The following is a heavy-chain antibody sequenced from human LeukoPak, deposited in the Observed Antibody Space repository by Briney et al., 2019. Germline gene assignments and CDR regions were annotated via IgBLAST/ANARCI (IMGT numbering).Heavy chain of an antibody. D-gene: IGHD4-17*01. CDR1: GFTFSSYG. J-gene: IGHJ4*02. CDR2: IRYDGSNK. V-gene: IGHV3-30*02. CDR3: ASHYGDYVWGHF. Sequence: GGSLRLSCAASGFTFSSYGMHWVRQAPGKGLEWVAFIRYDGSNKYYADSVKGRFTISRDNSKNTLYLQMNSLRAEDTAVYYCASHYGDYVWGHFWGQGTLVTVSS.